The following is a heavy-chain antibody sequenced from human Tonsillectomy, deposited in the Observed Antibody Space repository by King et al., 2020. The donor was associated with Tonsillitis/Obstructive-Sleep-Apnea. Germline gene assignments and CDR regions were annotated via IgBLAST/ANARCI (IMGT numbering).Heavy chain of an antibody. Sequence: VQLVESGGGLVKPGGSLRLSCAASGFTFTDFYMSWIRQTPGKGLEWVSYISNSRSYTYYADSVKGRFTISRDNAKNSLYLQMNSLRAEDPAVYYCGRGNYGDWLDSWGQGTLVTVSS. CDR3: GRGNYGDWLDS. V-gene: IGHV3-11*05. CDR1: GFTFTDFY. D-gene: IGHD4-17*01. J-gene: IGHJ5*01. CDR2: ISNSRSYT.